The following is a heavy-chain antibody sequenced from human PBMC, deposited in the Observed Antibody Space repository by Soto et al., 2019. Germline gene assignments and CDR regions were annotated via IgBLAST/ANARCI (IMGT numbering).Heavy chain of an antibody. CDR1: GGSLSSYY. Sequence: SETRSLTCTVSGGSLSSYYWSWIRRPPGMGLEWIASISYSGTTNYNSSLKSRVTISIDTSKNQFSLKFNSVTAADTAVYYCAREGYNFGPFDYWGQGALVTVSS. J-gene: IGHJ4*02. CDR2: ISYSGTT. V-gene: IGHV4-59*01. CDR3: AREGYNFGPFDY. D-gene: IGHD5-18*01.